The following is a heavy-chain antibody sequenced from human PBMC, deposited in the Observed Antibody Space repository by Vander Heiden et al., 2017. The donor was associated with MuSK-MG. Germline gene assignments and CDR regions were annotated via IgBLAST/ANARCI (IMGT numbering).Heavy chain of an antibody. CDR2: IYYSGST. V-gene: IGHV4-39*01. CDR3: ARRPHDHFWGGWGSNAFDI. J-gene: IGHJ3*02. CDR1: GGSISSSSYY. D-gene: IGHD3-3*02. Sequence: QLQLQESGPGLVKPSEPLSLTCTVSGGSISSSSYYWGGIRQPPGKGLEGIGSIYYSGSTYYNPSLKSRVTISVDTSKSQFSLKLSSVTAADTAVYYCARRPHDHFWGGWGSNAFDIWGQGTMVTVSS.